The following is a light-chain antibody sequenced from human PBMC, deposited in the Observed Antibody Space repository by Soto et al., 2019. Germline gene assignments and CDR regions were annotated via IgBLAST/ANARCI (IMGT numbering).Light chain of an antibody. CDR2: GAS. J-gene: IGKJ5*01. V-gene: IGKV3-20*01. Sequence: EIVLTQAPGTRSLSPGERATLSCRASQSVSSSYLAWYQQKPGQAPRLLIYGASSRATGIPDRFSGSGSGTGFTLTISRLEPEDLAVYYGQQYGSSPPITFGQGKRLEIK. CDR3: QQYGSSPPIT. CDR1: QSVSSSY.